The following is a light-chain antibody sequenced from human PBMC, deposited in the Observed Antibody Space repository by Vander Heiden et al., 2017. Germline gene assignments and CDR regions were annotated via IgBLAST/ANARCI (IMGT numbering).Light chain of an antibody. CDR1: QFISSF. CDR3: QQAYSFPHT. CDR2: ATS. J-gene: IGKJ2*01. V-gene: IGKV1-12*01. Sequence: DIHITQSPPSVSASVGDRVTTPCRASQFISSFLAWYQQRPGKAPKLLIYATSILQSGVPSRFRGSGSGTDFTLTISSLQPEDFATYYCQQAYSFPHTFGQGTKLEIK.